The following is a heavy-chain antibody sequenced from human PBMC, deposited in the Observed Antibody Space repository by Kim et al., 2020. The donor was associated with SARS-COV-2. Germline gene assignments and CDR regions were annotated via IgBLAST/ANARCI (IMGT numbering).Heavy chain of an antibody. Sequence: GGSLKLSCAASGFTFSSYWMHWVRQAPGKGLVWVSRINSDGSSTSYADSVKGRFTISRDNAKNTLYLQMNSLRAEDTAAYYCAKETPHYYGSGSYYDYYYYYGMDVWGQGTTVTVSS. CDR2: INSDGSST. V-gene: IGHV3-74*01. CDR3: AKETPHYYGSGSYYDYYYYYGMDV. D-gene: IGHD3-10*01. J-gene: IGHJ6*02. CDR1: GFTFSSYW.